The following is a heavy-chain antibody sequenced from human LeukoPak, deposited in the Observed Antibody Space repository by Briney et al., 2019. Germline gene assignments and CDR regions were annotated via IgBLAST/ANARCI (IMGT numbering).Heavy chain of an antibody. V-gene: IGHV3-15*01. D-gene: IGHD2-2*01. J-gene: IGHJ6*04. CDR2: IKSKTDGGTT. CDR1: GFTFSNAW. Sequence: GRSLRLSCAASGFTFSNAWMSWVRQAPGKGLEWVGRIKSKTDGGTTDYAAPVKGRFTISRDDSKNTLYLQMNSLKTEDTAVYYCTTDCSSTQSDYYYYGMDVWGKGTTVTVSS. CDR3: TTDCSSTQSDYYYYGMDV.